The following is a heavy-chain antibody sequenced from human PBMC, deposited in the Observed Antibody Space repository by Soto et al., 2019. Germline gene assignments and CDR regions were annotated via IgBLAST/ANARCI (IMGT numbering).Heavy chain of an antibody. CDR2: IYSGGST. J-gene: IGHJ6*02. D-gene: IGHD4-4*01. Sequence: GGSLRLSCAASGFTVSSNYMSWVRQAPGKGLEWVSVIYSGGSTYYADSVKGRFTISRDNSKNTLYLQMNSLRAEDTAVYYCASTRNSNYYYYGMDVWGQGTTVTVSS. CDR1: GFTVSSNY. V-gene: IGHV3-53*01. CDR3: ASTRNSNYYYYGMDV.